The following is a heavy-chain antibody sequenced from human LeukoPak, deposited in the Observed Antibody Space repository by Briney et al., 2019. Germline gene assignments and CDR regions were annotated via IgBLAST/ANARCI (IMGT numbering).Heavy chain of an antibody. CDR1: GYTLTGYY. CDR3: ARGRCSSRICYLFDY. Sequence: ASVKVSCEAAGYTLTGYYMHWLRQAPGQGLEWMGWINPNSGGTSYAQKFQGRVTMTRDTSISTAYMELSRLRSDDTAVYYCARGRCSSRICYLFDYWGPGTLVTVSS. D-gene: IGHD2-2*01. V-gene: IGHV1-2*02. CDR2: INPNSGGT. J-gene: IGHJ4*02.